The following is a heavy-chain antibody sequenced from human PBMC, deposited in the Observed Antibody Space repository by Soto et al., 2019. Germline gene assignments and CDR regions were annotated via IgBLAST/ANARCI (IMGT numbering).Heavy chain of an antibody. V-gene: IGHV1-8*01. Sequence: GASVKVSCKASGYTFTSYDINWVRQATGQGLEWMGWMNPNSGNTGYAQKFQGRVTMTRNTSISTAYMELSSLRSEDTAVYYCARGLDIVLVPAATVWFDPWGQGTLVTVSS. CDR1: GYTFTSYD. CDR3: ARGLDIVLVPAATVWFDP. J-gene: IGHJ5*02. CDR2: MNPNSGNT. D-gene: IGHD2-2*01.